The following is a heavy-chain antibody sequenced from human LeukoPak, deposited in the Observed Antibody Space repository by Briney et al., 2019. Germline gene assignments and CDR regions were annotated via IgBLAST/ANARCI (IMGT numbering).Heavy chain of an antibody. J-gene: IGHJ4*02. CDR1: GDSLTDLS. Sequence: ASVKVSCKVSGDSLTDLSMHWVRQAPGKGLEWMGGFDPEDGETIYAQKFQGRVTMTEDTSTDTAYMELSSLRSEDTAVYYCATDRITGTTFFDYWGQGTLVTVSS. D-gene: IGHD1-7*01. CDR2: FDPEDGET. V-gene: IGHV1-24*01. CDR3: ATDRITGTTFFDY.